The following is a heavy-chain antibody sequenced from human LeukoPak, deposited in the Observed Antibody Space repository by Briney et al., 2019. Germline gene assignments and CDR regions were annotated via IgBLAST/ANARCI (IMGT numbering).Heavy chain of an antibody. CDR3: ARDLYVAAAGTMVDV. Sequence: GASVKVSCKASGYTFTGYYMHWVRQAPGQGLEWVGRINPNSGGTNYAQKFQGRVTMTRDTSISTAYMELSRLRSDDTAVYYCARDLYVAAAGTMVDVWGKGTTVTVSS. D-gene: IGHD6-13*01. J-gene: IGHJ6*04. CDR1: GYTFTGYY. CDR2: INPNSGGT. V-gene: IGHV1-2*06.